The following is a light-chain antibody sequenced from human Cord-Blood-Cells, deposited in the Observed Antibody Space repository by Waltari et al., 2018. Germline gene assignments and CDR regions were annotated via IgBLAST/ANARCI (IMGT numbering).Light chain of an antibody. CDR3: QQRSNWPRT. CDR1: QGVSSY. V-gene: IGKV3-11*01. CDR2: DAS. J-gene: IGKJ1*01. Sequence: IVLTQSPATLSLSPGDRATLSCRASQGVSSYLAWYQQKPGQSPRLLMHDASNRATGIPARFGGSGSGTDFTLTISSLEPEVFAVYYCQQRSNWPRTVGQGTKVEIK.